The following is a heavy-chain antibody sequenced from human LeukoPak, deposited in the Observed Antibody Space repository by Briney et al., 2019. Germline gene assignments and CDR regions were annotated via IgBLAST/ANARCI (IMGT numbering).Heavy chain of an antibody. D-gene: IGHD3-10*01. V-gene: IGHV4-4*02. Sequence: PSGTLSLTCAVSGGSISSSNWWSWVRQPPGKGLEWIGEIYHSGSTNYNPSLKSRVTISVDKSKNQFSLKLSSVTAADTAVYYCARGGDYYGSSRYFDYWGQGTLVTVSS. J-gene: IGHJ4*02. CDR3: ARGGDYYGSSRYFDY. CDR1: GGSISSSNW. CDR2: IYHSGST.